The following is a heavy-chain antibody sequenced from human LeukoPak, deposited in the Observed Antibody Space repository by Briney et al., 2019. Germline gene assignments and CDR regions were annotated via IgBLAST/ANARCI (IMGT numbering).Heavy chain of an antibody. CDR1: GGSVSGYY. V-gene: IGHV4-34*01. D-gene: IGHD2-2*01. Sequence: SETLSLTCAVYGGSVSGYYWSWIRQPPGKGLEWIGEINHSGSTNYNPSLKSRVTISVDTSKNQFSLKLSSVTAADTAVYYCARGRGDIVVVPAAPGYFDYWGQGTLVTVSS. CDR2: INHSGST. J-gene: IGHJ4*02. CDR3: ARGRGDIVVVPAAPGYFDY.